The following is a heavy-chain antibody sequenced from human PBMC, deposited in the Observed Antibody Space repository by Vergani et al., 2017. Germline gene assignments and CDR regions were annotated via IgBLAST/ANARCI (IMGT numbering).Heavy chain of an antibody. D-gene: IGHD3-22*01. Sequence: EVQLVESGGGLVKPGGSLRLSCAASGFTFSSYSMNWVRQAPGKGLEWVSSISSSSSYIYYADSVKGRFTISRDNAKNSLYLQMNSLRAEDTAVYYCAGGETDSRHYYDSGGYCYDGHDAFDMGGEGTMVAVSS. CDR3: AGGETDSRHYYDSGGYCYDGHDAFDM. J-gene: IGHJ3*02. V-gene: IGHV3-21*01. CDR1: GFTFSSYS. CDR2: ISSSSSYI.